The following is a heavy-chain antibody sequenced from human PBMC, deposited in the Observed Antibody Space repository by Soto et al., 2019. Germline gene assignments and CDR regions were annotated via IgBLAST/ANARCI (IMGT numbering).Heavy chain of an antibody. CDR3: ARDFDGYNFFDF. CDR2: IYHSGIT. J-gene: IGHJ5*01. CDR1: GDSINSNNW. V-gene: IGHV4-4*02. Sequence: SETLSLTCAVSGDSINSNNWWSWVRQPPGKGLEWIGEIYHSGITNYNPSLKSRVTISVDKSKNQFSLKLSSVTAADTAVYYCARDFDGYNFFDFWGQGTLVTVSS.